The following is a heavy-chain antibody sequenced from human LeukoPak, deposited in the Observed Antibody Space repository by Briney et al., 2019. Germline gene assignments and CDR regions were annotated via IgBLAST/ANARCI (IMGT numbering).Heavy chain of an antibody. CDR1: GYSFTVYY. D-gene: IGHD4-17*01. J-gene: IGHJ4*02. V-gene: IGHV1-2*02. CDR3: ASLYGDYVASDY. Sequence: ASVTVSCKASGYSFTVYYMHWVRQAPGKGPEWMGWINHNSGGTNYVQRFWGRVTMNRDKSSSTAYMELSSLISDDTAVYYGASLYGDYVASDYWGQGTLVTVSS. CDR2: INHNSGGT.